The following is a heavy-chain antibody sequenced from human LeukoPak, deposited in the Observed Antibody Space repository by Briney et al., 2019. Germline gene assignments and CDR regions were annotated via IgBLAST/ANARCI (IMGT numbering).Heavy chain of an antibody. J-gene: IGHJ4*02. CDR1: GFTFSSYA. Sequence: GGSLRLSCAASGFTFSSYAMHWVRQAPGKGLEWVAVISYDGSNKYYADSVKGRFTISRDNSKNTLYLQMNSLRAEDTAVYYCARDPTAGSGWFCRGYFDYWGQGTLVTVSS. CDR2: ISYDGSNK. CDR3: ARDPTAGSGWFCRGYFDY. V-gene: IGHV3-30*04. D-gene: IGHD6-19*01.